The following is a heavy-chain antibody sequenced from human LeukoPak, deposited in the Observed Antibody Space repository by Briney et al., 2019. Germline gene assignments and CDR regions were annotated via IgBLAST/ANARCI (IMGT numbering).Heavy chain of an antibody. CDR2: IWYDGSNK. V-gene: IGHV3-33*06. CDR1: GFTFSSYG. J-gene: IGHJ4*02. Sequence: GGSLRLSCAASGFTFSSYGMHWVRQAPGKGLEWVAVIWYDGSNKYYADSVKGRFTISRDNSKNTLYLQMNSRRAEDTAVYYCAKVSGGKGGYFDYWGQGTLVTVSS. CDR3: AKVSGGKGGYFDY. D-gene: IGHD3-10*01.